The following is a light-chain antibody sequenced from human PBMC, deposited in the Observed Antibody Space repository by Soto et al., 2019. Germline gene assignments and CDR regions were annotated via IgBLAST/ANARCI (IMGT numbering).Light chain of an antibody. V-gene: IGKV2-28*01. CDR2: LGS. J-gene: IGKJ5*01. CDR3: MQALQSLT. Sequence: EIVMPQSPLTLPVTPGEPASMSCRSSQSLLYNNTFNYLDWYLQKPGQSPHLLIYLGSNRASGVPDRFSGSGSGTDFSLKISRVEAEDVGTYYCMQALQSLTFGQGTRLEIK. CDR1: QSLLYNNTFNY.